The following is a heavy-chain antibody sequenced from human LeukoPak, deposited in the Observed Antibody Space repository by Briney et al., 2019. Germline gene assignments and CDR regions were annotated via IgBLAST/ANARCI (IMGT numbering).Heavy chain of an antibody. V-gene: IGHV3-21*01. D-gene: IGHD1-14*01. CDR1: GFTFSSY. CDR2: ISSSSSYI. J-gene: IGHJ3*02. Sequence: GGSLRLSCAASGFTFSSYMNWVRQAPGKGLEWVSSISSSSSYIYYADSLKGRFTISRDNAKNSLFLQMNSLRAEDTAVYYCARDRTYVDAFDIWGQGTMVTVSS. CDR3: ARDRTYVDAFDI.